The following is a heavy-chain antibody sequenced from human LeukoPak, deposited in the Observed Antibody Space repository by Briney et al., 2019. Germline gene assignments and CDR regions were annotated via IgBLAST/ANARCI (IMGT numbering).Heavy chain of an antibody. Sequence: ASVKVSCKASGYTFTSYGISWVRQAPGQGLEWMGWMNPNSGNTGYAQKFQGRVTMTRNTSISTAYMELSSLRSEDTAVYYCARGLVSSSWYGNGAYYYGMDVWGQGTTVTVSS. V-gene: IGHV1-8*02. CDR3: ARGLVSSSWYGNGAYYYGMDV. CDR1: GYTFTSYG. D-gene: IGHD6-13*01. CDR2: MNPNSGNT. J-gene: IGHJ6*02.